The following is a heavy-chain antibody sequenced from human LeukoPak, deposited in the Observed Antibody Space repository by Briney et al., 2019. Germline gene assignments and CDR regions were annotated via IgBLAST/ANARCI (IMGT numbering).Heavy chain of an antibody. CDR3: ARIGAYTLDV. J-gene: IGHJ6*02. V-gene: IGHV3-21*04. D-gene: IGHD2-21*01. CDR1: GFTLSGHS. Sequence: GGSLRLSCAATGFTLSGHSMNWVRQAPGKGLDWVSSISPTSAYIYYQDSVKGRFTISRDDAKNSLYLPMNSLRAEDTAVYYCARIGAYTLDVWGQGTTVTVSS. CDR2: ISPTSAYI.